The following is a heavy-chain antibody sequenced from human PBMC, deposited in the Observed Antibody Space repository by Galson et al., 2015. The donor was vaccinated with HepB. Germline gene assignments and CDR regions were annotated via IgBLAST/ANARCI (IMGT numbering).Heavy chain of an antibody. CDR1: GFTFSDYY. Sequence: SLRLSCAASGFTFSDYYMSWVRQAPGKGLEWVATIKQDGSATYYLDSVTGRFTISRDNATNALDLQLHSLRTEDTAVYYCATYRSRSLDFRGHGTLVTVSS. V-gene: IGHV3-7*01. CDR2: IKQDGSAT. J-gene: IGHJ4*01. CDR3: ATYRSRSLDF. D-gene: IGHD3-10*01.